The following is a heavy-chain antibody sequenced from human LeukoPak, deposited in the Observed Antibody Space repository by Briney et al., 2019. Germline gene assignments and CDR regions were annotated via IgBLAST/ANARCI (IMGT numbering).Heavy chain of an antibody. D-gene: IGHD6-19*01. CDR2: ISYDGSIK. CDR1: GFTFSSYA. Sequence: GGSLRLSCAASGFTFSSYAMHWVRQAPGKGLEWVAVISYDGSIKYYADSVKGRFTTSRDNSKNMSYLQMNSLSAEDTAVYYCARGPGYSSGWYVLSVDYWGQGTLVTVSS. V-gene: IGHV3-30-3*01. CDR3: ARGPGYSSGWYVLSVDY. J-gene: IGHJ4*02.